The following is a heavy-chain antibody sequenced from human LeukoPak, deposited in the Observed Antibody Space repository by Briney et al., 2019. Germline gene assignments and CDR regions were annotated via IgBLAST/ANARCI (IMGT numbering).Heavy chain of an antibody. CDR1: GGCFSGYY. CDR3: ARGILDY. Sequence: PSETLSLTWAVYGGCFSGYYWIWIRQPPGRGLEWIGEINHSGSTNYNPSLKSRVTISVDTSKNQFSLKLSSVTAADTAAYYCARGILDYWGQGTLVTVSS. V-gene: IGHV4-34*01. CDR2: INHSGST. J-gene: IGHJ4*02.